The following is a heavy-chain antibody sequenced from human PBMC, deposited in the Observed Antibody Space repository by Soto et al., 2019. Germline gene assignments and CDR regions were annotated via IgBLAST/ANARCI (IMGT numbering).Heavy chain of an antibody. V-gene: IGHV1-69*06. D-gene: IGHD3-10*01. CDR1: GGTLSDHG. J-gene: IGHJ3*02. CDR3: ARGVYGSGNYYTGPSAFDI. CDR2: TIPVFNTA. Sequence: QVQLEQSGAEVKKPGSSVKVSCKASGGTLSDHGVAWLRQAPGQGLEWMGGTIPVFNTAKYAQKFQGRVTVTADKFTNIGYMELSSLRSADTAFYFCARGVYGSGNYYTGPSAFDIWGQGTMVIVSS.